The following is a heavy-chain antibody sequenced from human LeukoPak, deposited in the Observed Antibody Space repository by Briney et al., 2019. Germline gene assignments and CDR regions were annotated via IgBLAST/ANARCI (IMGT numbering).Heavy chain of an antibody. V-gene: IGHV4-59*12. CDR3: ARDTVVVPAAIPNDAFDI. J-gene: IGHJ3*02. CDR2: IYYSGST. Sequence: PSETLSLTCTVSGGSISSYYWSWIRQPTGKGLEWIGYIYYSGSTNYNPSLKSRVTISVDTSKNQFSLKLSSVTAADTAVYYCARDTVVVPAAIPNDAFDIWGQGTMVTVSS. D-gene: IGHD2-2*02. CDR1: GGSISSYY.